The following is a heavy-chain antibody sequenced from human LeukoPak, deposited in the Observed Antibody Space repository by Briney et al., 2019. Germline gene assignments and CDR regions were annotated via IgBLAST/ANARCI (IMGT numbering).Heavy chain of an antibody. J-gene: IGHJ3*02. D-gene: IGHD3-10*02. V-gene: IGHV4-30-4*08. CDR2: IYYSGST. CDR1: GGSISSGDYY. CDR3: ARECPSMFDAFDI. Sequence: SETLSFTCTVSGGSISSGDYYWSWIRQPPGKGLEWIGYIYYSGSTYYNPSLKSRVTISVGTSKNQFSLKLSSVTAADTAVYYCARECPSMFDAFDIWGQGTMVTVSS.